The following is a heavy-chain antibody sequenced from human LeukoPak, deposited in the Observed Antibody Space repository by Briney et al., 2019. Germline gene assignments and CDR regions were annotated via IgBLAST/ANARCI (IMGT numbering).Heavy chain of an antibody. CDR3: ARGNILNWFDP. V-gene: IGHV4-59*01. CDR2: IYYSGST. Sequence: PSETLSLTCTVSGGSISSYYWSWIRQPPGKGLEWIGYIYYSGSTNYNPSLKSQVTISVDTSKNQFSLKLSSVTAADTAVYYCARGNILNWFDPWGQGTLVTVSS. J-gene: IGHJ5*02. CDR1: GGSISSYY.